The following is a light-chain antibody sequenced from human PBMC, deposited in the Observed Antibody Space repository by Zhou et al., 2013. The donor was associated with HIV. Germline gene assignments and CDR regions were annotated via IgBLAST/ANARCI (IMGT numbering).Light chain of an antibody. Sequence: EFVLTQSPGTLSLSPGERATLSCRASQSVTSTYLAWYQQKPGQAPRLLIFGASSRATDVPDRFSGSGSGTGFTLTISSLQSEDFAVYYCQQYNNWPPWTFGQGTKVEIK. CDR3: QQYNNWPPWT. CDR2: GAS. V-gene: IGKV3-20*01. J-gene: IGKJ1*01. CDR1: QSVTSTY.